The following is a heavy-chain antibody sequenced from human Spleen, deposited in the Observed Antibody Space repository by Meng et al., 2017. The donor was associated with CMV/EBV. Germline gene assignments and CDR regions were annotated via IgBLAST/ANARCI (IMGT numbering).Heavy chain of an antibody. J-gene: IGHJ3*02. CDR3: TGDDAFDI. CDR2: IYRGGTST. CDR1: GFTFSSYA. V-gene: IGHV3-23*03. Sequence: GESLKISCAASGFTFSSYAMSWVRQAPGKGLEWVSIIYRGGTSTYYAESVKGRFTISRDNSKNTLYLQMNSLRAEDTAVYYCTGDDAFDIWGQGTMVTVSS.